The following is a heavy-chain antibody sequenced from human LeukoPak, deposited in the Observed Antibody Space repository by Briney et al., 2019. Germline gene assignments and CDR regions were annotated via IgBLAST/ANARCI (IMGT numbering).Heavy chain of an antibody. CDR2: INPDNGNT. Sequence: ASVKVSCKAAGATFTTYPITWVRQAPGQGLEWMGWINPDNGNTIYAQKVQGRLTMTTDTSTTTAYMELRSLRSDDTAVYYCARVRTYSYGSGSYYWDYYFDYWGLGTLVTVSS. CDR3: ARVRTYSYGSGSYYWDYYFDY. V-gene: IGHV1-18*01. CDR1: GATFTTYP. D-gene: IGHD3-10*01. J-gene: IGHJ4*02.